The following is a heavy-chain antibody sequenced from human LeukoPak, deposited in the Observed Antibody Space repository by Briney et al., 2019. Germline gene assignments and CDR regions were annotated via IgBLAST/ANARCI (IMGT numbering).Heavy chain of an antibody. V-gene: IGHV3-33*01. CDR3: ARDLEGGYYPPRNAFDI. CDR2: IWYDGSNK. D-gene: IGHD3-22*01. CDR1: GFTFSSYG. J-gene: IGHJ3*02. Sequence: GGFLRLSCAASGFTFSSYGMHWVRQAPGKGLEWVAVIWYDGSNKYYADSVKGRFTISRDNSKNTLYLQMNSLRAEDTAVYYCARDLEGGYYPPRNAFDIWGQGTMVTVSS.